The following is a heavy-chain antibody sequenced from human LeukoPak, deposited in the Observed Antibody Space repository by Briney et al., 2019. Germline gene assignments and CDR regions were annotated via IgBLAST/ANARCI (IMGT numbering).Heavy chain of an antibody. CDR2: IYTSGST. V-gene: IGHV4-61*02. J-gene: IGHJ6*03. CDR3: ARDGDPLFHYYMDV. CDR1: GGSISSGSYY. Sequence: PSETLSLTCTVSGGSISSGSYYWSWIRQPAGKGLEWIGRIYTSGSTNYNPSLKSRVTISVDTSKNQFSLKLSSVTAADTAVYYCARDGDPLFHYYMDVWGKGTTVTVSS. D-gene: IGHD2-21*02.